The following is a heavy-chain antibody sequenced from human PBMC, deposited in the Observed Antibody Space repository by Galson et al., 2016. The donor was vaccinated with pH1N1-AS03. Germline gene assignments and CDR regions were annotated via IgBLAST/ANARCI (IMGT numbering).Heavy chain of an antibody. CDR2: IYPGNSDS. CDR1: GYRFTNYW. CDR3: ASPRLNYFDN. Sequence: QSGAEVTKPGESLKISCKGSGYRFTNYWIGWVRQMPGKGLEWTGIIYPGNSDSRYNKSFQGQVTISADTSISTVYLQWSGLQASDTAMYYCASPRLNYFDNWGQGSLVTVSS. D-gene: IGHD3-16*01. J-gene: IGHJ4*02. V-gene: IGHV5-51*03.